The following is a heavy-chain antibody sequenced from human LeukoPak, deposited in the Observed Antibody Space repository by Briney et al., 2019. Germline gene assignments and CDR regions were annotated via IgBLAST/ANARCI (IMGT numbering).Heavy chain of an antibody. CDR3: ARSGSNWSCDS. D-gene: IGHD6-13*01. CDR2: INAGNGDDT. J-gene: IGHJ4*02. V-gene: IGHV1-3*01. CDR1: GGTFSSYA. Sequence: GASVKVSCRVSGGTFSSYAISWVRQAPGQGLEWMGWINAGNGDDTKYSQKFQARLTMTTDTSATTVYMELNSLRSEDTAVYYCARSGSNWSCDSWGQGTLVTVSS.